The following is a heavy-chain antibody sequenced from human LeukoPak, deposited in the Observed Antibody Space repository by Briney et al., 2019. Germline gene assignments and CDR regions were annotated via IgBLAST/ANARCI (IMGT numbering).Heavy chain of an antibody. Sequence: SETLSLTCTVSGGSISSYYWSWIRQPAGKGLEWIGRIYTSGSTNYNPSLTSRATMSVDTSKNQFSLKLSSVTAVDTAVYYCARDYPIAVADWFDPWGQGTLVTVSS. J-gene: IGHJ5*02. V-gene: IGHV4-4*07. CDR1: GGSISSYY. CDR3: ARDYPIAVADWFDP. CDR2: IYTSGST. D-gene: IGHD6-19*01.